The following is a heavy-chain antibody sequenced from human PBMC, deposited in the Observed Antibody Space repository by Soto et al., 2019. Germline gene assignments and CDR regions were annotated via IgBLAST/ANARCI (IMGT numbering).Heavy chain of an antibody. CDR2: INHSGST. D-gene: IGHD1-26*01. J-gene: IGHJ5*02. Sequence: QVQLQQWGAGLLKPSETLSLTCAVYGGSFSGYYWSWIRQPPGKGLEWIGEINHSGSTNYNPSLKGRVTISLDTSKNQFALKLSSVTAADTAVYYCARGGGSEPFDPWGQGTLVTVSS. V-gene: IGHV4-34*01. CDR3: ARGGGSEPFDP. CDR1: GGSFSGYY.